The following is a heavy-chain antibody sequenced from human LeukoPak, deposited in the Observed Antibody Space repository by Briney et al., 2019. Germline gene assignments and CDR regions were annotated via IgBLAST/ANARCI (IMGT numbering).Heavy chain of an antibody. Sequence: GESLKISCKGSGYSFTSYWIGWVRQMPGKGLEWTGIIYPGDSDTRYSPSFQGQVTISADKSISTAYLQWSSLKASDTATYYCARRTMVRGVILFDYWGQGTLVTVSS. CDR3: ARRTMVRGVILFDY. CDR1: GYSFTSYW. CDR2: IYPGDSDT. V-gene: IGHV5-51*01. J-gene: IGHJ4*02. D-gene: IGHD3-10*01.